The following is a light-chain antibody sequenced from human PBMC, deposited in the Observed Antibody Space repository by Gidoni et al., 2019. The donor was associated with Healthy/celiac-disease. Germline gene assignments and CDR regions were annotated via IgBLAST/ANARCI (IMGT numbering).Light chain of an antibody. CDR3: QQSYSTPPT. CDR2: AAS. J-gene: IGKJ2*01. CDR1: QSISSY. Sequence: DIQMTPSPSSLSASVGDRVTITCRANQSISSYLNWYQQKPGKAPKLLIYAASSLQSGVPSRFSGSGSGTDFTLTISSLQPEDFATYYCQQSYSTPPTFGQGTKLEIK. V-gene: IGKV1-39*01.